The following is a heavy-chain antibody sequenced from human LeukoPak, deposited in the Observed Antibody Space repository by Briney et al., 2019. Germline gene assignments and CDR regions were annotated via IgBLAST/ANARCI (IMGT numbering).Heavy chain of an antibody. Sequence: SETLSLTCAVYGGSFSGYYWSWIRQPPGKGLEWIGEINHSGSTNYHPSLKSRVTISVDTSKNQFSLKLSSVTAADTAVYYCAMDTAMVTSAFDIWGQGTMVTVSS. D-gene: IGHD5-18*01. J-gene: IGHJ3*02. V-gene: IGHV4-34*01. CDR1: GGSFSGYY. CDR3: AMDTAMVTSAFDI. CDR2: INHSGST.